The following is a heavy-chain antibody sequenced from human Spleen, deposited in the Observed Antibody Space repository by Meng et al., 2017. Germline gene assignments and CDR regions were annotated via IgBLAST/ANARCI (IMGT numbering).Heavy chain of an antibody. V-gene: IGHV4-61*01. CDR1: DDSVRSSCCY. J-gene: IGHJ4*02. Sequence: QGQRQAGGAVLLKPSETLSLTFSVSDDSVRSSCCYWSWIRQPPGKGLEWIGYVYYSGSTNYNPSLKSRVTISVDMSKNQFSLKLSSVTAADTAVYYCARERSRNDVGYFDYWGRGSLVTVSS. D-gene: IGHD1-14*01. CDR2: VYYSGST. CDR3: ARERSRNDVGYFDY.